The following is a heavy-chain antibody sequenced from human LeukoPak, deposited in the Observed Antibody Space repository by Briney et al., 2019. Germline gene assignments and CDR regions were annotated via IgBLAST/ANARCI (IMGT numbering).Heavy chain of an antibody. D-gene: IGHD6-19*01. J-gene: IGHJ3*02. CDR1: ACNFTSFD. CDR3: ATKYSSGWHDDAFDI. CDR2: LNPNSGNT. Sequence: ASVKVSCKASACNFTSFDIHWVRQATGQGLEWMGWLNPNSGNTGYAQKFQGRVTMTRETSRSTGYMELSSLRSEDTAVYYCATKYSSGWHDDAFDIWGQGTMVTVSS. V-gene: IGHV1-8*01.